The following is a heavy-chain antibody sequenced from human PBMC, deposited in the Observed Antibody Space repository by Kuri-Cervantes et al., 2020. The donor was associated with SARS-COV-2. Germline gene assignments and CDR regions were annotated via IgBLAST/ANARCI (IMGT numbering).Heavy chain of an antibody. Sequence: GESLKISCEATGFTFNGFAMHWVRQVPGKGLEQVSSISADGRRTFYVDSVKGRFSISRDNSKNTVYLQMGRLRAEDKAVYFCARPYGDGGNSGYFGYWGQGALVTVSS. CDR1: GFTFNGFA. CDR3: ARPYGDGGNSGYFGY. V-gene: IGHV3-64*02. CDR2: ISADGRRT. J-gene: IGHJ4*02. D-gene: IGHD4-23*01.